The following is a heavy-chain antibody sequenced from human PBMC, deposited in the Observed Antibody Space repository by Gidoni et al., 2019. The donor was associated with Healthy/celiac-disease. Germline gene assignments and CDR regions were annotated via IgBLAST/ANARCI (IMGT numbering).Heavy chain of an antibody. J-gene: IGHJ4*02. CDR2: IKQDGSEK. D-gene: IGHD3-10*01. CDR3: ARYPRGYYGSGSQPLGY. Sequence: EVQLVESGGGLVQPEGSLGLSCAASGFTFSSYWMSWIRRAPGTGLEWVANIKQDGSEKYYVDSVKGRFTISRDNAKNSLYLQMNSLRAEDTAVYYCARYPRGYYGSGSQPLGYWGQGTLVTVSS. CDR1: GFTFSSYW. V-gene: IGHV3-7*01.